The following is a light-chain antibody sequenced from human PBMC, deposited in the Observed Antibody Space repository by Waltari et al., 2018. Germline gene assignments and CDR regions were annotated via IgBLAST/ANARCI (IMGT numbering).Light chain of an antibody. Sequence: DIQLTQSPSFLSASVGARVTITCRASQGISSYLAWFQQKPGKAPNLLIYGASTLQSGVPSRFSGSGSGTEFTLTISSLQPEDFATYYCQQLSSYPITFGQGTRLEIK. CDR2: GAS. J-gene: IGKJ5*01. CDR3: QQLSSYPIT. V-gene: IGKV1-9*01. CDR1: QGISSY.